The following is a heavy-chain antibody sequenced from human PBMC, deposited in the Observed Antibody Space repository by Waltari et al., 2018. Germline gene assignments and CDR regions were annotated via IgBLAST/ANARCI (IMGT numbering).Heavy chain of an antibody. Sequence: EVQLVESGGGLVQPGGSLRLSCSASEFTLSNYAMRWVRQAPGKGLEGVSTIGESGVTTFYVDSVKGRFTISRDNSKNTLYLQMNSLRAEDTAVYYCAKGGPRGSYYFDLWGRGTLVTVSS. D-gene: IGHD3-16*01. J-gene: IGHJ2*01. CDR1: EFTLSNYA. V-gene: IGHV3-23*04. CDR3: AKGGPRGSYYFDL. CDR2: IGESGVTT.